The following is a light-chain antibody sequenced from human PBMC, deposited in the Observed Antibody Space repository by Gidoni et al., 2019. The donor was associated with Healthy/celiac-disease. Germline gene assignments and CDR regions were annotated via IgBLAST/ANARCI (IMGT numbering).Light chain of an antibody. V-gene: IGKV2-28*01. J-gene: IGKJ4*01. CDR2: WGS. CDR1: QSPLHSNGYNY. Sequence: DIVMTQSPLSLLVTPGAPASISCRSSQSPLHSNGYNYLDWYLQKPGQSPQLLIYWGSNRASGVPDRFSGRGSGTDFALKISRVEAGDVGVYYCMQALQTPLTFGGGTKVEIK. CDR3: MQALQTPLT.